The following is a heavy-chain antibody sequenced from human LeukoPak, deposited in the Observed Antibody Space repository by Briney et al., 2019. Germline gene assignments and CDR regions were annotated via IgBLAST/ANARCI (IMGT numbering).Heavy chain of an antibody. Sequence: SETLSLTCAVYGGSFSGYYWSWIRQPPGKGLEWIGEINHSGSTNYNPSLKSRVTISVDTSKNQFSLKLSSVTAADTAVYYCARVHCSSTSCYRPRGYFDYWGQGTLVTASS. J-gene: IGHJ4*02. D-gene: IGHD2-2*01. CDR2: INHSGST. CDR3: ARVHCSSTSCYRPRGYFDY. CDR1: GGSFSGYY. V-gene: IGHV4-34*01.